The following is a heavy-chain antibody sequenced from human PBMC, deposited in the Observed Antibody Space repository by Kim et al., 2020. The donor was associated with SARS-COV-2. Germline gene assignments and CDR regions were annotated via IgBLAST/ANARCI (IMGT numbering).Heavy chain of an antibody. J-gene: IGHJ4*02. CDR2: ISSSSSYI. CDR3: ARVSDGYNFCPRD. V-gene: IGHV3-21*01. CDR1: GFTFSSYS. D-gene: IGHD3-3*01. Sequence: GGSLRLSCAASGFTFSSYSMNWVRQAPGKGLEWVSSISSSSSYIYYADSVKGRFTISRDNAKNSLYLQRNSLRAEDTAVYYCARVSDGYNFCPRDWGQGTLVTVSS.